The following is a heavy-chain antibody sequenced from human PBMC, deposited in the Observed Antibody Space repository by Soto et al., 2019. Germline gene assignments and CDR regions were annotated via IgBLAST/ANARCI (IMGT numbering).Heavy chain of an antibody. CDR1: GFTFSSYW. V-gene: IGHV3-7*03. CDR3: ARTYSSSWYVHYYYYYYRMDV. Sequence: PGGSLRLSCAASGFTFSSYWMSWVRQAPGKGLEWVANIKQDGSEKYYVDSVKGRFTISRDNAKNSLYLQMNSLRAEDTAVYYCARTYSSSWYVHYYYYYYRMDVWGQGNTVTVSS. CDR2: IKQDGSEK. J-gene: IGHJ6*02. D-gene: IGHD6-13*01.